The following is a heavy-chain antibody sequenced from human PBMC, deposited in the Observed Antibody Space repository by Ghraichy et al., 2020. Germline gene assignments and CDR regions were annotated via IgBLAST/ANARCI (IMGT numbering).Heavy chain of an antibody. V-gene: IGHV3-23*01. Sequence: GGSLRLSCAASGFTFTNYAMSWVRQAPGKGLEWVSSISCSGIGTYYADSVKGRFTISRDNSKNTVSLQMNSLKAEDTAVYYCAKTRKNGYNSVNNWGQGTLVTVSS. CDR2: ISCSGIGT. J-gene: IGHJ4*02. CDR1: GFTFTNYA. D-gene: IGHD5-24*01. CDR3: AKTRKNGYNSVNN.